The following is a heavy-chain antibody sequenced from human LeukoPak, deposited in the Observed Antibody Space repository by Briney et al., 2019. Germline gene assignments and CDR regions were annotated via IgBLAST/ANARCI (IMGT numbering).Heavy chain of an antibody. V-gene: IGHV1-18*01. CDR3: ARDRGTIFGVVTLYYCDY. D-gene: IGHD3-3*01. Sequence: ASEKVSCKASGDTFTSYGISWVRQAPGQGLEWMGWISAYNGNTNYAQKLQGRVTMTTDTSTSTAYMELRSLRSGDTAVYYCARDRGTIFGVVTLYYCDYWGQGTLVTVSS. CDR2: ISAYNGNT. J-gene: IGHJ4*02. CDR1: GDTFTSYG.